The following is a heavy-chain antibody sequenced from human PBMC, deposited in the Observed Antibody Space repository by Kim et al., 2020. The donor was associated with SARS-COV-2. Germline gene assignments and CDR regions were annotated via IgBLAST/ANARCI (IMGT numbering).Heavy chain of an antibody. CDR1: GFTFSSYW. CDR3: ARDAPVGYFDWLPHDAFDI. Sequence: GGSRRLSCAASGFTFSSYWMSWVRQAPGKGLEWVANIKQDGSEKYYVDSVKGRFTISRDNAKNSLYLQMNSLRAEDTAVYYCARDAPVGYFDWLPHDAFDIWGQGTMVTVSS. J-gene: IGHJ3*02. CDR2: IKQDGSEK. D-gene: IGHD3-9*01. V-gene: IGHV3-7*01.